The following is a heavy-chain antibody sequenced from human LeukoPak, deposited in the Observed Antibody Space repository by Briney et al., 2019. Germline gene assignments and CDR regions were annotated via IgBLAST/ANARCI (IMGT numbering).Heavy chain of an antibody. CDR2: ITRTGRI. V-gene: IGHV4-34*01. CDR1: GGTFSGYY. J-gene: IGHJ2*01. Sequence: PSETLSLTCAASGGTFSGYYWSWIRQPPEKGLDWIGEITRTGRINYNPAFKGRVTMSLDTSKNQFSLELSFMTAADTAVYSCARLFAWGSDHRYFDFWGRGTLVTVSS. CDR3: ARLFAWGSDHRYFDF. D-gene: IGHD7-27*01.